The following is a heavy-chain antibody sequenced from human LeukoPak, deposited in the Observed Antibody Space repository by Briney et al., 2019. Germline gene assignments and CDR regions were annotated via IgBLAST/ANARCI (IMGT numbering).Heavy chain of an antibody. CDR3: ARGRSGGSFDP. D-gene: IGHD2-15*01. CDR1: GGSISSGDYY. CDR2: IYYSGST. Sequence: SETLSLTCSVSGGSISSGDYYWSCIRQPPGKGLEWIGYIYYSGSTNYNPSLKSRVTISVDTSKNQFSLKLSSVTAADTAVYYCARGRSGGSFDPWGQGTLVTVSS. V-gene: IGHV4-61*08. J-gene: IGHJ5*02.